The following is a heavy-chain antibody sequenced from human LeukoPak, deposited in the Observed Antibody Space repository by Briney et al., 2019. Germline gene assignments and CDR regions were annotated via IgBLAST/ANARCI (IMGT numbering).Heavy chain of an antibody. CDR3: ARDRWELLAFDI. V-gene: IGHV3-48*01. CDR2: ISSSSSTI. Sequence: PGGSLRLSCAASGFTFSSYSMNWVRQAPGKGLEWVSYISSSSSTIYYADSVKGRFTISRDNAKNSLYLQMNSLRAEDTAVYYCARDRWELLAFDIWGQGTMVTVSP. CDR1: GFTFSSYS. J-gene: IGHJ3*02. D-gene: IGHD1-26*01.